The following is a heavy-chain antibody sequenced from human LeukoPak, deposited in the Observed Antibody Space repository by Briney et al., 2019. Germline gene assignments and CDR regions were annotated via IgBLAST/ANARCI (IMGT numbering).Heavy chain of an antibody. CDR2: IYYSGST. D-gene: IGHD1-26*01. J-gene: IGHJ6*03. V-gene: IGHV4-39*01. CDR1: GGPISSSSYY. Sequence: SETLSLTCTVSGGPISSSSYYWGWIRQPPGKGLEWIGSIYYSGSTYYNPSLKSRVTISVDTSKNQFSLKLSSVTAADTAVYYCARHELQWELNRIDYYYYYMDVWGKGTTVTISS. CDR3: ARHELQWELNRIDYYYYYMDV.